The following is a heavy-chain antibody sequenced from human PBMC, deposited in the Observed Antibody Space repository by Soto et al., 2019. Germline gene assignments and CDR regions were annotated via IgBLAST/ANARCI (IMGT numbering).Heavy chain of an antibody. CDR1: VFPFSSYG. Sequence: GGSLRLSCAASVFPFSSYGMHWVRQAPGKGLEWVAVIWSDGSNKYYADSVKGRFTISRDNSKNTLYLQMNSLRAEDTAVYYCAREFWSGPFDYWGQGTLVTVSS. J-gene: IGHJ4*02. CDR3: AREFWSGPFDY. CDR2: IWSDGSNK. V-gene: IGHV3-33*01. D-gene: IGHD3-3*01.